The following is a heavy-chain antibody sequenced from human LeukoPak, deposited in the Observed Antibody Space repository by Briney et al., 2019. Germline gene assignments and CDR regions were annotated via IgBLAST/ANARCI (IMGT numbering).Heavy chain of an antibody. D-gene: IGHD5-18*01. J-gene: IGHJ3*02. CDR2: INQDGSEK. Sequence: PGGSLRLSCAASGFTFSSYWMSWVRQAPGKGLEWVANINQDGSEKYYVDSVKGRFTISRDNAKNSLYLQMNSLRAEDTAVYYCRGIQLWARTYAFDIWGQGTMVTVSS. V-gene: IGHV3-7*01. CDR1: GFTFSSYW. CDR3: RGIQLWARTYAFDI.